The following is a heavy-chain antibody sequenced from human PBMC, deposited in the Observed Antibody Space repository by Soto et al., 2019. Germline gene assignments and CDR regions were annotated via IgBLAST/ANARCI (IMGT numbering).Heavy chain of an antibody. CDR2: FSSSGSTI. D-gene: IGHD3-3*01. V-gene: IGHV3-11*01. CDR1: GFTFSDYY. J-gene: IGHJ6*03. Sequence: PGGSLRLSCAASGFTFSDYYMSWIRQAPGKGLEWVSYFSSSGSTIYYADSVKGRFTISRDNAKNSLYLQMNSLRAEDTAVYYCARDTPSYYNFWSGSQYYYYYMDVWGKGTTVTVSS. CDR3: ARDTPSYYNFWSGSQYYYYYMDV.